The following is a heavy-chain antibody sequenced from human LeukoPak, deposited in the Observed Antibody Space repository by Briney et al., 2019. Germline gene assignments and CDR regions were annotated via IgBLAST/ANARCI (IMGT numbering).Heavy chain of an antibody. Sequence: GGSLRLSCAASGFTFSDYYMSWIRQAPGKGLEWVSYISSSGSTIYYADSVEGRFTISRDNAKNSLYLQMNSLRAEDTAVYYCARMVNYGGNSYYYYGLDVWGQGTTVTVSS. CDR1: GFTFSDYY. D-gene: IGHD4-17*01. J-gene: IGHJ6*02. V-gene: IGHV3-11*01. CDR2: ISSSGSTI. CDR3: ARMVNYGGNSYYYYGLDV.